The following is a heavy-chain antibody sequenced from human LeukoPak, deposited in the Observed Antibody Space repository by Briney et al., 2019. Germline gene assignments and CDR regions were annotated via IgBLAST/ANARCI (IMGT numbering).Heavy chain of an antibody. V-gene: IGHV4-59*01. J-gene: IGHJ5*02. D-gene: IGHD3-22*01. CDR1: GGSISNYY. Sequence: SETLSLTCTVSGGSISNYYWSWIRQPPGKGLEWIGFIYYSGGTTYNPSLKSRATISVDTSKNQFSLKLSSVTAADTAVYYCARGTMMVGPWGQGTLVTVSS. CDR3: ARGTMMVGP. CDR2: IYYSGGT.